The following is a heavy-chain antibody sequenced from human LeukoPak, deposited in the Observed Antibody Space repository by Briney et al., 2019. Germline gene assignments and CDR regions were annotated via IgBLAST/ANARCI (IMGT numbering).Heavy chain of an antibody. D-gene: IGHD6-13*01. V-gene: IGHV4-34*01. Sequence: PSETLSLTCAVYGGSFSGYYSSWSRQPPGKGLEWIGEINHSGSTNYNPSLKSRVTISVDTTKNQFSLKLSSVTAADTAVYYCARGSSWSVYYYGMDVWGQGTTVTVSS. CDR1: GGSFSGYY. CDR3: ARGSSWSVYYYGMDV. CDR2: INHSGST. J-gene: IGHJ6*02.